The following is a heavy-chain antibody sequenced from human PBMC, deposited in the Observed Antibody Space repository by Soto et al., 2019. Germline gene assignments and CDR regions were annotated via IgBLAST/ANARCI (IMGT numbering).Heavy chain of an antibody. CDR3: AKDLRYSGYEAHDAFDI. CDR2: ISGSGGST. Sequence: GSLRLSSAASGFTFSSYAMSWVRQAPGKGLEWVSAISGSGGSTYYADSVKGRFTISRDNSKNTLYLQMNSLRAEDTAVYYCAKDLRYSGYEAHDAFDIWGQGTMVTVSS. J-gene: IGHJ3*02. D-gene: IGHD5-12*01. V-gene: IGHV3-23*01. CDR1: GFTFSSYA.